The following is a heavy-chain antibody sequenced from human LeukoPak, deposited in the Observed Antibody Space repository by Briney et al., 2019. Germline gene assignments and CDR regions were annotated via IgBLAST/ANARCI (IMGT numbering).Heavy chain of an antibody. Sequence: PGGSLRLSCAASGFSFSSNSMNWVRQAPGKGLEWVSYISGSSSTIYYADSVKGRFTISRDNSKNTLYLQMNSLRADDTAVYYCAKRRHDYGDYYQMDVWGKGTTVTVSS. CDR2: ISGSSSTI. CDR1: GFSFSSNS. CDR3: AKRRHDYGDYYQMDV. D-gene: IGHD4-17*01. J-gene: IGHJ6*03. V-gene: IGHV3-48*01.